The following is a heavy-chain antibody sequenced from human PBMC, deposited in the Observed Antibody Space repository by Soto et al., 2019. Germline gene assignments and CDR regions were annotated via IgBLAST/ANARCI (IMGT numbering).Heavy chain of an antibody. CDR3: ARDLGDYDILTGDDY. CDR2: ISSSSSTI. CDR1: GFTFSSYS. D-gene: IGHD3-9*01. V-gene: IGHV3-48*02. J-gene: IGHJ4*02. Sequence: GGSLRLSCAASGFTFSSYSMNWVRQAPGKGLEWVSYISSSSSTIYYADSVKGRFTISRDNAKNSLYLQMNSLRDEDTAVYYCARDLGDYDILTGDDYWGQGTLVTVSS.